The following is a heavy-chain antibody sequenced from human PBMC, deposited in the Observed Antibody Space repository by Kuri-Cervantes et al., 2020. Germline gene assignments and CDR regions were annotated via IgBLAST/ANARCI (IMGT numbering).Heavy chain of an antibody. CDR1: GGSISSGGYY. CDR2: IYYSGST. Sequence: SETLSLTCTVSGGSISSGGYYWSWIRQHPGKGLEWIGYIYYSGSTYYNPSLKSRVTISVDTSKNQFSLKLSSVTAADTAVYYCARELKQVVPAAMGHQKEDYFDYWGQGTLVTVSS. D-gene: IGHD2-2*01. CDR3: ARELKQVVPAAMGHQKEDYFDY. V-gene: IGHV4-31*03. J-gene: IGHJ4*02.